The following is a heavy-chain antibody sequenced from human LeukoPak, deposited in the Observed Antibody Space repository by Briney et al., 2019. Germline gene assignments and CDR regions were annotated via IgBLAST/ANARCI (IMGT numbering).Heavy chain of an antibody. CDR1: GGSFSGYY. Sequence: SETLSLTFAVYGGSFSGYYWSWIRQPPGKGLEWIGEINHSGSTNYNPSLKSRVTISVDTSKNQFSLKLSSVTAADTAVYYCASPAAAVSGDNYWGQGTLVTVSS. D-gene: IGHD6-13*01. CDR2: INHSGST. J-gene: IGHJ4*02. V-gene: IGHV4-34*01. CDR3: ASPAAAVSGDNY.